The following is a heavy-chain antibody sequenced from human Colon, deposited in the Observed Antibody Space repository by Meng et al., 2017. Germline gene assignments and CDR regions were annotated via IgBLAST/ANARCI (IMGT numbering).Heavy chain of an antibody. CDR1: GGSLSSDTYY. Sequence: APPHDSAPGTYMPSQTLSPPCTVSGGSLSSDTYYWTWIRQDPGKGLEWIGIINHSGSTYYNPSLKSRVAMSLDTSKQQFSLKLISVTAADTAVYFCARGLNEGGLAHNWFDPWGQGTLSPSPQ. CDR3: ARGLNEGGLAHNWFDP. D-gene: IGHD1-1*01. V-gene: IGHV4-31*03. J-gene: IGHJ5*02. CDR2: INHSGST.